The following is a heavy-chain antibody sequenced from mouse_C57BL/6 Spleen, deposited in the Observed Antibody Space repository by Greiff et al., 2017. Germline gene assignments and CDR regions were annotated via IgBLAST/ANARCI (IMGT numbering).Heavy chain of an antibody. CDR3: ARVHYYGSSPAWFAY. CDR1: GFTFSDYY. CDR2: INYDGSST. Sequence: DVMLVESEGGLVQPGSSMKLSCTASGFTFSDYYMAWVRQVPEKGLEWVANINYDGSSTYYLDSLKSRFIISRDNAKNILYLQMSSLKSEDTATYYCARVHYYGSSPAWFAYWGQGTLVTVSA. D-gene: IGHD1-1*01. V-gene: IGHV5-16*01. J-gene: IGHJ3*01.